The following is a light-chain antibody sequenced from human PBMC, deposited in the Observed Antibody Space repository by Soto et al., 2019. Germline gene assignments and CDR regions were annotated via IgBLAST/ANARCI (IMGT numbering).Light chain of an antibody. V-gene: IGKV1-8*01. J-gene: IGKJ3*01. CDR2: KST. CDR3: QQYNSYLLT. Sequence: AIRMTQSPSSLSASTGDRVTITCRASQGISSYLAWYQQKPGKAPKLLIYKSTSLESGVPSRFSGSGFGTEFTLTISSLQPDDFATYYCQQYNSYLLTFGPGTKVDI. CDR1: QGISSY.